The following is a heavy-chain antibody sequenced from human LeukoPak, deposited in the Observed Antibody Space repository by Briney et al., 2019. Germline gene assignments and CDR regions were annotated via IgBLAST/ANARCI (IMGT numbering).Heavy chain of an antibody. Sequence: GGSLRLSCAASGFTVSSNYMSWVRQAPGKGLEWVSVIYSGGGSTYYADSVKGRFTISRDNAKNSLYLQMNSLRAEDTAVYYRARESSLIVVDQWGQGTLVTVSS. CDR1: GFTVSSNY. D-gene: IGHD2-2*01. V-gene: IGHV3-53*01. CDR2: IYSGGGST. CDR3: ARESSLIVVDQ. J-gene: IGHJ4*02.